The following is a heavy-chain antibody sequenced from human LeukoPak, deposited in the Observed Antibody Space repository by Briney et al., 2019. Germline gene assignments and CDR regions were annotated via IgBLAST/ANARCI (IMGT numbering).Heavy chain of an antibody. CDR3: SRGVTSSWTFFMY. D-gene: IGHD6-13*01. CDR1: GGSFSGYY. CDR2: INHSGST. J-gene: IGHJ4*02. Sequence: SETLSLTCAVYGGSFSGYYWSWIRQPPGKGLEWIGEINHSGSTNYNPSLKSRVTISVDTSKNQFSLKLNSVTAADTAVYYCSRGVTSSWTFFMYWGQGTLATVSS. V-gene: IGHV4-34*01.